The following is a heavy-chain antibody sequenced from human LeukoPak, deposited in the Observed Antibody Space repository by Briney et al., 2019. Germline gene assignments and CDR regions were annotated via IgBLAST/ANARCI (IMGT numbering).Heavy chain of an antibody. J-gene: IGHJ4*02. CDR2: IYSGGST. V-gene: IGHV3-53*01. D-gene: IGHD5-12*01. Sequence: GGSLRLSCAASGFTVSSNDMSWVGQAPGKGLEWVSVIYSGGSTYHADSVKGRFTISRDNSKNPLYLQMNSLRAEDTAVYYCARVYSGYDSYYFDYWGQGTLVTVSS. CDR3: ARVYSGYDSYYFDY. CDR1: GFTVSSND.